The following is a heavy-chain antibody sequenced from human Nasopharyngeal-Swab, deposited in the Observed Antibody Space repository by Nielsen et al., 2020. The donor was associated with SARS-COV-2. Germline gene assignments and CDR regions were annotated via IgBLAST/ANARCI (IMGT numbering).Heavy chain of an antibody. D-gene: IGHD3-3*01. Sequence: GESLKISCAASGFTFSSYAMSWVRQAPGKGLEWVSVIYSGGSSTYYADSVKGRFTISRDNSKNTLYLQMNTLRAEDTALYYCARGSRRITVFGVVISDFDYWGQGALVTVSS. CDR2: IYSGGSST. CDR1: GFTFSSYA. CDR3: ARGSRRITVFGVVISDFDY. V-gene: IGHV3-23*03. J-gene: IGHJ4*02.